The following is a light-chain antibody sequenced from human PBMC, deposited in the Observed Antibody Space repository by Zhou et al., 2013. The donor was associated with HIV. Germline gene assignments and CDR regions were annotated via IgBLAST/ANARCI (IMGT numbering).Light chain of an antibody. J-gene: IGKJ1*01. V-gene: IGKV3-20*01. Sequence: EIVLTQSPDTLSLSPGERATLSCRASQSVYSNYLAWYQQKPGQAPRLLIYSASSRATGIPDRFSASGSGTDFTLTITRLEPEDFAVYYCHQYGNPNSPRTFGQGTKVEIK. CDR2: SAS. CDR1: QSVYSNY. CDR3: HQYGNPNSPRT.